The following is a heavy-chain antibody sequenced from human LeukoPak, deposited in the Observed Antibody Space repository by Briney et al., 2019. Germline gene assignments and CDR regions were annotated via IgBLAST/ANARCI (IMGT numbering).Heavy chain of an antibody. V-gene: IGHV1-69*04. D-gene: IGHD5-12*01. CDR2: IIPILGIA. CDR3: ARLSGGDIVVFDY. Sequence: SVKVSCKASGGTFSSYAISWVRQAPGQGLEWMGRIIPILGIANYAQKFQGRVMITADKSTSTAYMELRSLRSEDTAVYYCARLSGGDIVVFDYWGQGTLVTVSS. J-gene: IGHJ4*02. CDR1: GGTFSSYA.